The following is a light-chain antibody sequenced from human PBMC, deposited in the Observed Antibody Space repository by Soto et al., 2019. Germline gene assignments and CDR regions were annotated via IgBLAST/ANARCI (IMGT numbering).Light chain of an antibody. Sequence: QLVLTQSPSASASLGASVKLTCILSSGHSSYAIAWHQQQPEKGPRFLMKLNSDGSHNKGDGIPDRFSGSSSGAERHLTISSLQSEDEADYYCQTWGTGILVFGGGTKLTVL. J-gene: IGLJ2*01. CDR1: SGHSSYA. V-gene: IGLV4-69*01. CDR2: LNSDGSH. CDR3: QTWGTGILV.